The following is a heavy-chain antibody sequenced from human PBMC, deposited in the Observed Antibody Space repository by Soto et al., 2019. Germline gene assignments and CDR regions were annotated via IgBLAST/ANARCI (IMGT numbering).Heavy chain of an antibody. Sequence: SETLSLTCTVSGGSISSGGYYWSWIRQHPGKGLEWIGYIYYSGSTYYNPSLKSRVTISVDTSKNQFSLKLSSVTAADTAVYYCARRTVLTGYYIDYWGQGTLVTVSS. CDR3: ARRTVLTGYYIDY. CDR2: IYYSGST. D-gene: IGHD3-9*01. J-gene: IGHJ4*02. V-gene: IGHV4-31*03. CDR1: GGSISSGGYY.